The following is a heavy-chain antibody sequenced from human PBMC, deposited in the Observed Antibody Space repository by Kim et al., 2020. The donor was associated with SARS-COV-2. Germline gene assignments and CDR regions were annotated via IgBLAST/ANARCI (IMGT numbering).Heavy chain of an antibody. V-gene: IGHV1-2*04. J-gene: IGHJ6*02. CDR2: INPNSGGT. D-gene: IGHD3-9*01. Sequence: ASVKVSCKASGYTSTGYYMHWVRQAPGQGLEWMGWINPNSGGTNYAQKFQGWVTMTRDTSISTAYMELSRLRSDDTAVYYCARDLPYYDILTGYFIGRGGSGGMDVWGQGTTVTVSS. CDR3: ARDLPYYDILTGYFIGRGGSGGMDV. CDR1: GYTSTGYY.